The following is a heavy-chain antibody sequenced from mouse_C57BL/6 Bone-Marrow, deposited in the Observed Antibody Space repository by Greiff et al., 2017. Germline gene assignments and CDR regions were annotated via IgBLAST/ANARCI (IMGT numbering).Heavy chain of an antibody. D-gene: IGHD6-1*01. CDR1: GYTFTSYW. V-gene: IGHV1-59*01. CDR3: ARSLSYFDY. J-gene: IGHJ2*01. Sequence: VQLQQPGAELVRPGTSVKLSCKASGYTFTSYWMHWVKQRPGQGLEWIGVIDPSDRYTKYKQKFKGKATLTVDTSSTTASLQLRSLASEDAAVYYCARSLSYFDYWGQGTTLTVAS. CDR2: IDPSDRYT.